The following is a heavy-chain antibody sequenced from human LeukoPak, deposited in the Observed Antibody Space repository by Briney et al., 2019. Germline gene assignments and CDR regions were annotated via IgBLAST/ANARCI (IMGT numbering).Heavy chain of an antibody. CDR2: IIPIFGTA. CDR1: GYTFTGYY. D-gene: IGHD6-13*01. Sequence: GASVKVSCKASGYTFTGYYMHWVRQAPGQGLEWMGGIIPIFGTANYAQKFQGRVTITADESTSTAYMELRSLRSDDTAVYYCARDPPSIAAAPLDIWGQGTRVTVSS. J-gene: IGHJ3*02. V-gene: IGHV1-69*13. CDR3: ARDPPSIAAAPLDI.